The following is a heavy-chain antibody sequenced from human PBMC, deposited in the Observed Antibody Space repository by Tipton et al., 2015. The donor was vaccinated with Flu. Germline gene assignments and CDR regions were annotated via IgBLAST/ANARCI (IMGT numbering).Heavy chain of an antibody. CDR1: GGSINSYY. CDR3: ARGPPNYGSGSFPWFDS. CDR2: IYYSGST. J-gene: IGHJ5*01. D-gene: IGHD3-10*01. V-gene: IGHV4-39*07. Sequence: GLVKPSETLSLTCTVSGGSINSYYWGWIRQPPGKGLEWIGNIYYSGSTYYNPSLKSRVTISVDTSKNQFSLKLNSVTAADTALYYCARGPPNYGSGSFPWFDSWGQGTLVTVSS.